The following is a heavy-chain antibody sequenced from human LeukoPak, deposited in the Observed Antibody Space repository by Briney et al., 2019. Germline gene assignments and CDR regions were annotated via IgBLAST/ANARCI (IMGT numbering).Heavy chain of an antibody. V-gene: IGHV3-7*01. CDR1: GFTSRSNW. D-gene: IGHD4-23*01. Sequence: GGSLRLSCAHSGFTSRSNWMNWVRQAPGKGLEWVANIKGDGGEKYADSVEGRFTISRDNAKNSVYLQMNSLRAEDTAVYYCVRENRWASDYWGQGTLVTVSS. CDR2: IKGDGGEK. J-gene: IGHJ4*02. CDR3: VRENRWASDY.